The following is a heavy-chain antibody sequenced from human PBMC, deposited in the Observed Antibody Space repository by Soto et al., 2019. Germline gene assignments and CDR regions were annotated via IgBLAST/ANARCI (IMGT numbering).Heavy chain of an antibody. V-gene: IGHV1-2*04. CDR1: GYTFTGYY. Sequence: WASVKVSCEASGYTFTGYYMHWVRQAPGQGLEWMGWINPNSGGTNYAQKFQGWVTMTRDTSISTAYMELSRLRSDDTAVYYCARGATVVNPQDYYYYGMDVWGQGTTVTVSS. J-gene: IGHJ6*02. CDR2: INPNSGGT. D-gene: IGHD4-17*01. CDR3: ARGATVVNPQDYYYYGMDV.